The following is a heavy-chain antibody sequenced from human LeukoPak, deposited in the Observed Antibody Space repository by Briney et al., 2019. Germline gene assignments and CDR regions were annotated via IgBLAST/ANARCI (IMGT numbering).Heavy chain of an antibody. J-gene: IGHJ6*03. CDR3: AKDLDDILTGYYRGGRYYYYYYMDV. Sequence: GGSLRLSCVAFELTFSNYAMSWVRQAPGKGLEWVSAISGSGGSTYYADSVKGRFTISRDNSKNTLYLQMNSLRAEDTAVYYCAKDLDDILTGYYRGGRYYYYYYMDVWGKGTTVTISS. CDR2: ISGSGGST. V-gene: IGHV3-23*01. D-gene: IGHD3-9*01. CDR1: ELTFSNYA.